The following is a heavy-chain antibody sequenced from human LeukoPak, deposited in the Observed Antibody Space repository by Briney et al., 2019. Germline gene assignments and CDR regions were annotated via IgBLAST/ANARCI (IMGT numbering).Heavy chain of an antibody. J-gene: IGHJ4*02. CDR2: IRGSGTST. V-gene: IGHV3-23*01. D-gene: IGHD3-10*01. CDR3: AKVTYGSGTYGAFDY. Sequence: GGTLRLSCAGSGFTFSSYGMSWVRQAPGKGLEWVSCIRGSGTSTYYADSVKGRFTISRDNSKNTLYLQMNSLRAEDTAVYYCAKVTYGSGTYGAFDYWGQGTLVAVSS. CDR1: GFTFSSYG.